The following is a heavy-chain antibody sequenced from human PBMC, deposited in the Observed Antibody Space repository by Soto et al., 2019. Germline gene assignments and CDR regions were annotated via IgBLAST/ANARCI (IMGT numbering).Heavy chain of an antibody. CDR3: ARAVAGFDY. V-gene: IGHV4-59*01. Sequence: PSETLSLTCTVSGGSISSYYWSWIRQPPGKGLEWIGYIYYSGSTNYNPSLKSRVTISVDTSKNQFSLKLSSVTAADTAVYYCARAVAGFDYWGQGTLVTVSS. D-gene: IGHD6-19*01. CDR2: IYYSGST. J-gene: IGHJ4*02. CDR1: GGSISSYY.